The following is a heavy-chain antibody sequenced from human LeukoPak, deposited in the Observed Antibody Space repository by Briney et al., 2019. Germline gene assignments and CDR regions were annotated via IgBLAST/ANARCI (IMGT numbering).Heavy chain of an antibody. CDR3: AKDMTGDSTASDAFDI. V-gene: IGHV3-9*01. Sequence: GGSLRLFCAASGFTFDDYAMHWVRQAPGKGLEWVSGISWNSGSIGYADSVKGRFTISRDNAKNSLYLQMNSLRAEDTALYYCAKDMTGDSTASDAFDIWGQGTMVTVSS. D-gene: IGHD2/OR15-2a*01. CDR1: GFTFDDYA. CDR2: ISWNSGSI. J-gene: IGHJ3*02.